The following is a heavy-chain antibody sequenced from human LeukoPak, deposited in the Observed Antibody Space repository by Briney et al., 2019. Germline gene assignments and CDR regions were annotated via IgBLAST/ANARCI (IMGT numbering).Heavy chain of an antibody. Sequence: GGSLRLSCAASGFTFSSYSMNWVRQAPGKGLEWVSSISSSSSYIYYADPVKGRFTISRDNAKNSLYLQMNSLRAEDTAVYYCARVNYDSSGYYLYYFDYWGQGTLVTVSS. D-gene: IGHD3-22*01. J-gene: IGHJ4*02. CDR1: GFTFSSYS. CDR3: ARVNYDSSGYYLYYFDY. CDR2: ISSSSSYI. V-gene: IGHV3-21*01.